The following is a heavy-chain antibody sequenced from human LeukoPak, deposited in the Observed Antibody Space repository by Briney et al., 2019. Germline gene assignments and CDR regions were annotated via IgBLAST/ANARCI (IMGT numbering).Heavy chain of an antibody. V-gene: IGHV3-74*01. CDR2: INSDGSST. CDR3: TREQDREAAATIVGDY. J-gene: IGHJ4*02. Sequence: PGGSLRLSCAASGFTFSSNWMHWVRQAPGKGLVWVSRINSDGSSTNYADSVKGRFTISRDNARNSLYLEMNSLRAEDTAVYYCTREQDREAAATIVGDYWGQGTLVTVSS. D-gene: IGHD3-22*01. CDR1: GFTFSSNW.